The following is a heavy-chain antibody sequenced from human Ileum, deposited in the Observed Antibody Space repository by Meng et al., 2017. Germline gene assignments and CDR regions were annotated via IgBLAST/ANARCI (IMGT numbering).Heavy chain of an antibody. CDR2: IHHSGST. CDR3: VRGPARETHDFDY. J-gene: IGHJ4*02. V-gene: IGHV4-34*01. D-gene: IGHD1-26*01. Sequence: QVWLTEWGGGMFRPSETLSFPGAVFGGYFNGDSWSWVRQSPGKGLEGIGQIHHSGSTNYKSSLERRVTISVDTSKSQFSLQLTSVTAADTVMYYCVRGPARETHDFDYWGQGALVTVSS. CDR1: GGYFNGDS.